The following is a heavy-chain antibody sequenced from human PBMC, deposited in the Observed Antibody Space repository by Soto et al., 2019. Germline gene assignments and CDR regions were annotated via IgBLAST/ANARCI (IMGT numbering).Heavy chain of an antibody. V-gene: IGHV4-39*01. D-gene: IGHD1-26*01. CDR3: ARQKWEQPKWFDP. J-gene: IGHJ5*02. CDR2: IYYSGTT. Sequence: QLQLQESGPGLVKPSETLSLTCSLSGGAISDARFYWGWIRQSPGKGLEWVGSIYYSGTTFFNPSLQSGVTISVDTSENQFSLKLSSVTAADTALYFCARQKWEQPKWFDPWGQGTLVTVSS. CDR1: GGAISDARFY.